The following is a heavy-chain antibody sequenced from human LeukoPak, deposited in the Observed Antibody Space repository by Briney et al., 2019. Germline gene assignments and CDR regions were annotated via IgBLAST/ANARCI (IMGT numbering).Heavy chain of an antibody. CDR2: INPNSGGT. J-gene: IGHJ4*02. CDR3: ARASPFIVGANFDY. V-gene: IGHV1-2*02. Sequence: ASVKVSCKASGYTFTGYYMHWVRQAPGQGLEWMGWINPNSGGTNYAQKFQGRVTMTRDTSISTAYMELSRLRSDDTAVYYCARASPFIVGANFDYWGQGTLVTVSS. CDR1: GYTFTGYY. D-gene: IGHD1-26*01.